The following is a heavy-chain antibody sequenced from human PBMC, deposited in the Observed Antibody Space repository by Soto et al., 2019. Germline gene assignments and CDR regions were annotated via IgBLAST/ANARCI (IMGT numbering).Heavy chain of an antibody. CDR3: ARGLEMATISPAWYFDY. CDR1: GGTFSSYA. CDR2: IIPIFGTA. D-gene: IGHD5-12*01. Sequence: SVKVSCKASGGTFSSYAISWVRQAPGQGLEWMGGIIPIFGTANYAQKFQGRVTITADESTSTAYMELSSLRSEDTAVYYCARGLEMATISPAWYFDYWGQGTLVTVSS. V-gene: IGHV1-69*13. J-gene: IGHJ4*02.